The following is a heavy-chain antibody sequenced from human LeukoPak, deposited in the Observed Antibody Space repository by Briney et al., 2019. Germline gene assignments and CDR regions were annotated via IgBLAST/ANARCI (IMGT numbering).Heavy chain of an antibody. D-gene: IGHD1-26*01. CDR1: GFTFNNYW. CDR3: ARVWYSGSYPVDY. CDR2: IKQDGSEK. J-gene: IGHJ4*02. Sequence: GGSLRLSCVASGFTFNNYWMSWVRQAPGKGLEWVANIKQDGSEKNYVDSVKGRFTISRDNAKNSLYLQMNSLRAEDTAVYYCARVWYSGSYPVDYWGQGTLVTVSS. V-gene: IGHV3-7*01.